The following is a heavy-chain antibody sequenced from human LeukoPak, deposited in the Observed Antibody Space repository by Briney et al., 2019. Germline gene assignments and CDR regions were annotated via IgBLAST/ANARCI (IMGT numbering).Heavy chain of an antibody. CDR3: ARILLWFGELSSRLGAFDI. Sequence: GGSLRLSCAASGFTVSSNYMSWVRQAPGKGLEWVSVIYSGGSTYYADSVKGRFTISRDNSKNTLYLQMNSLRAEDTAVYYCARILLWFGELSSRLGAFDIWGQGTMVTVSS. V-gene: IGHV3-53*01. D-gene: IGHD3-10*01. CDR1: GFTVSSNY. J-gene: IGHJ3*02. CDR2: IYSGGST.